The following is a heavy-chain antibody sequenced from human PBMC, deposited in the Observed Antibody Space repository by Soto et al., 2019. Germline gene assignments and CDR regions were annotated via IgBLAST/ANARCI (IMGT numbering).Heavy chain of an antibody. V-gene: IGHV3-23*01. Sequence: EVQLLESGGGSVQPGGSLRLSCAASGFTFSNYAMTWVRQAPGKGLEWVSTMSGTAGNTYYADSVKGRFTISRDNSKYTLYLQMNSLRAEYTAVDYCAKMLYFGSGSYVFDFAYWGQGTLVTVSS. CDR1: GFTFSNYA. CDR2: MSGTAGNT. J-gene: IGHJ4*02. D-gene: IGHD3-10*01. CDR3: AKMLYFGSGSYVFDFAY.